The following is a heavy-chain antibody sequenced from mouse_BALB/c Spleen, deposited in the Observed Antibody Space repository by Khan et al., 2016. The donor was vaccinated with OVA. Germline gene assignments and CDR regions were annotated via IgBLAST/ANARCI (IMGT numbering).Heavy chain of an antibody. Sequence: QVQLKESGPGLVAPSQSLSITCTVSGFSLSRYSIHWVRQPPGKGLEWLGMIWGGGSTDYNSAIKSRLSISKDNSKSQVFLKMNSLQTDDTAMYYCARAYYRYDGYYAMDYWGQGTSVTVSS. D-gene: IGHD2-14*01. V-gene: IGHV2-6-4*01. CDR3: ARAYYRYDGYYAMDY. J-gene: IGHJ4*01. CDR1: GFSLSRYS. CDR2: IWGGGST.